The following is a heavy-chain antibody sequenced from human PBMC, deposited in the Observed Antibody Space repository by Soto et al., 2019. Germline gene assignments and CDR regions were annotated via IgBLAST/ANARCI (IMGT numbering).Heavy chain of an antibody. D-gene: IGHD3-3*01. CDR3: ARGGVVIIPNWFDP. Sequence: GGSLRLSCAASGFTFSSYSMNWVRQAPGKGLEWVSSISSSSSYIYYADSVKGRFTISRDNAKNSLYLQMNSLRAEDTAVYYCARGGVVIIPNWFDPWGQGTLVTVSS. J-gene: IGHJ5*02. CDR2: ISSSSSYI. V-gene: IGHV3-21*01. CDR1: GFTFSSYS.